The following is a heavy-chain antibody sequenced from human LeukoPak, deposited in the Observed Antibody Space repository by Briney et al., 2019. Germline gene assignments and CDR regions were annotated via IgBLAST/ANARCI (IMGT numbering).Heavy chain of an antibody. J-gene: IGHJ4*02. V-gene: IGHV3-30*03. CDR2: ISYDGSNK. D-gene: IGHD3-10*01. Sequence: GGSLRLSCAASGFTFSSYGMHWVRQAPGKGLEWVAVISYDGSNKYYADSVKGRFTISRDNSKNTLYLQMNSLRAEDTAVYYCARGPAMVRGVILDYWAREPWSPSPQ. CDR1: GFTFSSYG. CDR3: ARGPAMVRGVILDY.